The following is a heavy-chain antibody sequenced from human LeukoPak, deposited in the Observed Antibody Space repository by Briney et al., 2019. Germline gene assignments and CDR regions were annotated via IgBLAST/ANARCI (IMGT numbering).Heavy chain of an antibody. CDR1: GGSISGGSYY. D-gene: IGHD1-26*01. V-gene: IGHV4-61*02. Sequence: SQTLSLTCTVSGGSISGGSYYWSWIRQPAGKGLEWIGRIYTSGSTNYNPSLKSRVTISVDTSKNQFSLKLSSVTAADTAVYYCAREEVMVGATNWFDPWGQGTLVTVSS. J-gene: IGHJ5*02. CDR2: IYTSGST. CDR3: AREEVMVGATNWFDP.